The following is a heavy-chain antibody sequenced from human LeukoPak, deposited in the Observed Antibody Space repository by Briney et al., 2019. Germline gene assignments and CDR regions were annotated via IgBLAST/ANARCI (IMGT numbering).Heavy chain of an antibody. CDR1: GGSISSSSYY. D-gene: IGHD4-11*01. CDR3: ARERDYIKWNFDY. Sequence: PSETLSLTCTVSGGSISSSSYYWGWIRQPPGKGLEWIGSIYYSGSTYYNPSLKSRVTISVDTSKNQFSLKLSSVTAADTAVYYCARERDYIKWNFDYWGQGTLVTVSS. CDR2: IYYSGST. V-gene: IGHV4-39*07. J-gene: IGHJ4*02.